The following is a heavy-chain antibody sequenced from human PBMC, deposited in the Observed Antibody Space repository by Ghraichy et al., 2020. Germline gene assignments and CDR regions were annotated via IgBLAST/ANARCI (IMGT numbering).Heavy chain of an antibody. CDR1: GGTFSSYA. J-gene: IGHJ4*02. CDR2: IIPIFGTA. D-gene: IGHD4-23*01. CDR3: ARDSSPTDYGGRARLSY. Sequence: SVKVSCKASGGTFSSYAISWVRQAPGQGLEWMGGIIPIFGTANYAQKFQGRVTITADKSTSTAYMELSSLRSEDTAVYYCARDSSPTDYGGRARLSYWGQGTLVTVSS. V-gene: IGHV1-69*06.